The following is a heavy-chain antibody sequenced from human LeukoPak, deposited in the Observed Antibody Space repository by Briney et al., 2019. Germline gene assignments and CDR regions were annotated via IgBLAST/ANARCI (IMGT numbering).Heavy chain of an antibody. CDR2: IDPNTGGT. J-gene: IGHJ4*02. CDR1: GYTFTAYY. CDR3: ARVAAMAGFGWGDFDY. D-gene: IGHD6-19*01. Sequence: GASVKVSCKASGYTFTAYYIHWVRQAPGQGLEWMGWIDPNTGGTNDAQNFLGRVTMTRDTSISTAYMDLSRLTSDDTAVYYCARVAAMAGFGWGDFDYWGQGTLVTVSS. V-gene: IGHV1-2*02.